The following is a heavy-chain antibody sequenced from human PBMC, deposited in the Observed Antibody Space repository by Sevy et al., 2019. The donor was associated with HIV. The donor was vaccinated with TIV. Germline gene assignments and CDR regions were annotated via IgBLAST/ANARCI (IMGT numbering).Heavy chain of an antibody. V-gene: IGHV3-23*01. Sequence: GGSLRLSCAASGFTFSSYAMSWVRQAPGKGLEWVSAISGSGGSTYYAHSVKGRFTISRDNSKNTLYLQMNSLRAEDTAVYYCAKVPYSSSWFYFDYWGQGTLVTVSS. CDR3: AKVPYSSSWFYFDY. D-gene: IGHD6-13*01. J-gene: IGHJ4*02. CDR2: ISGSGGST. CDR1: GFTFSSYA.